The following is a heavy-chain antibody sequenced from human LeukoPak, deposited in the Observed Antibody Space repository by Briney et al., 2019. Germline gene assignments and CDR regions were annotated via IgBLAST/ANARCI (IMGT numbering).Heavy chain of an antibody. CDR1: GGTFSSYA. J-gene: IGHJ4*02. D-gene: IGHD3-22*01. CDR2: IIPIFGTA. CDR3: ARWGDYYYDSSGYSG. V-gene: IGHV1-69*05. Sequence: SVKVSCKASGGTFSSYAISWVRQAPGQGLEWMGGIIPIFGTANYAQKFQGRVTITTDESTSTSYMELSSLRSEDTAVYYCARWGDYYYDSSGYSGWGQGTLVTVSS.